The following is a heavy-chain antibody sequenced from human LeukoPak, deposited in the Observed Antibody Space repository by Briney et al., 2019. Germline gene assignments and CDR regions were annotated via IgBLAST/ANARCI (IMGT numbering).Heavy chain of an antibody. Sequence: SETLSLTCTVSGGSMSTYYWSWIRQPPGKGLELIGYMYDSGSTNYNPSLKSRVTISVDTSKNQFSLRLSAVTAADTAVYSCARHGRKSANTALVLPHWFFDLWGRGTLVTVSS. CDR2: MYDSGST. V-gene: IGHV4-59*01. CDR3: ARHGRKSANTALVLPHWFFDL. CDR1: GGSMSTYY. J-gene: IGHJ2*01. D-gene: IGHD5-18*01.